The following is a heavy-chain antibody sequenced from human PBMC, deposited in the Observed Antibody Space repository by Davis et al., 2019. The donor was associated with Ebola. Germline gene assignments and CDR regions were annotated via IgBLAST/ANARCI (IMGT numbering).Heavy chain of an antibody. CDR3: AKTYYDILTGYLYGMDV. V-gene: IGHV5-10-1*01. D-gene: IGHD3-9*01. J-gene: IGHJ6*02. CDR1: EYSFSDYW. Sequence: GESLKISCQGSEYSFSDYWTSWVRQMPGKGLEWMGRIDPTDSYTYYSRSFQGHVTIPADSSRSTAYLQWSSLKASDTAIYYCAKTYYDILTGYLYGMDVWGQGTTVTVSS. CDR2: IDPTDSYT.